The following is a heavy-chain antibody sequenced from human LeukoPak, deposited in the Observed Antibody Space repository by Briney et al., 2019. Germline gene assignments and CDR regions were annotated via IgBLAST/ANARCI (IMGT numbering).Heavy chain of an antibody. CDR2: IRYDGSNK. J-gene: IGHJ6*03. D-gene: IGHD6-13*01. V-gene: IGHV3-30*02. Sequence: GGSLRLSCATSRFTFSNYWMSWVRQAPGKGLEWVAFIRYDGSNKYYADSVKGRFTVSRDNSKNTLYLQMNSLRAEDTAVYYCAKVVGSSSWYNSYYYYYMDVWGKGTTVTISS. CDR3: AKVVGSSSWYNSYYYYYMDV. CDR1: RFTFSNYW.